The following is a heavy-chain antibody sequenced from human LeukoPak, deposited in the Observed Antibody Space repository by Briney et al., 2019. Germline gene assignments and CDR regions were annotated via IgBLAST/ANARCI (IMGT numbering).Heavy chain of an antibody. J-gene: IGHJ4*02. CDR1: GFTFSSYG. CDR3: VRAPTSYYYFDY. Sequence: GGSLRLSCAASGFTFSSYGMHWVRQAPGKGLEWVAVIWYDGSNKYYADSVKGRFTISRDNSKNTLYLQMNSLRAEDTAVYYCVRAPTSYYYFDYWGQGTLVTVSS. D-gene: IGHD1-26*01. CDR2: IWYDGSNK. V-gene: IGHV3-33*01.